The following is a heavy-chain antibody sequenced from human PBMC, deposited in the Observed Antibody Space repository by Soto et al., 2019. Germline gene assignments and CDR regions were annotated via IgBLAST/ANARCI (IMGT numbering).Heavy chain of an antibody. CDR2: VYPGDSKT. Sequence: GESLKISCKASGYTFTDAWICWVRQMPVKGLEWMGIVYPGDSKTRYNPSFQGQITISADKSITTAYLQWTSLKASDSAMYYCARQKGYGGQGTMVNVYS. CDR3: ARQKGY. CDR1: GYTFTDAW. J-gene: IGHJ4*02. V-gene: IGHV5-51*01.